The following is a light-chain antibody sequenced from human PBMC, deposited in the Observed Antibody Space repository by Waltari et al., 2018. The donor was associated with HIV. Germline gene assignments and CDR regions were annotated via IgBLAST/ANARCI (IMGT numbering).Light chain of an antibody. CDR1: QSLSSW. CDR2: KAS. J-gene: IGKJ4*01. V-gene: IGKV1-5*03. Sequence: IQMTQSPSTLSASVGDRVTTTCRASQSLSSWLAWYQQKPGKAPTLLIYKASNLETGVPSRFSGRGSGTEFTLTINSLQPDDFATYYCQQYSSYSPVTFGGGTKVEIK. CDR3: QQYSSYSPVT.